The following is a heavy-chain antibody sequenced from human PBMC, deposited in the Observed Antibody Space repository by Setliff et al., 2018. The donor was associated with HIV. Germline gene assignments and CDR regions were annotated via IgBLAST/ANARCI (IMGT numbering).Heavy chain of an antibody. Sequence: PSETLSLTCSVAGYSLTRGYYWGWIRQPPGEGLEWIASSFHSGSTYSSSSLKSRVTTSVDTSTNQFSLRLTSVTSADPAIYCCASLDLRYGVDVWGQGTTVTVSS. J-gene: IGHJ6*02. V-gene: IGHV4-38-2*01. CDR1: GYSLTRGYY. CDR3: ASLDLRYGVDV. CDR2: SFHSGST.